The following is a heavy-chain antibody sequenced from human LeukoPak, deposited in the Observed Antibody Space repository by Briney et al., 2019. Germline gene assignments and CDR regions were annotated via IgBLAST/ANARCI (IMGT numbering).Heavy chain of an antibody. J-gene: IGHJ5*02. V-gene: IGHV4-34*01. D-gene: IGHD6-13*01. CDR3: ARGGGSWGIDP. Sequence: SEPLSLTCAVYGGSFSCYYWSWIRPPPGKGLEWIGEINHSGSTNYNPSLKSRVTISVDTSKNQFSLKLSSVTAADTAVYYCARGGGSWGIDPWGQGTLVTVSS. CDR2: INHSGST. CDR1: GGSFSCYY.